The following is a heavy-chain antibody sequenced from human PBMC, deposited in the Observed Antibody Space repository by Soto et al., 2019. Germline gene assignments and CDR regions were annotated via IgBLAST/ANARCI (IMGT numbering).Heavy chain of an antibody. CDR1: GGSLSGGSYY. Sequence: VQLQVSGPGLVKASETLSLTCTVSGGSLSGGSYYWNWIRQPPGKQMEWIGYIYDSGATKYNPSLKSRVTISQDTSKNQFSLKMNSVTPSDTAVYYCARDWGPYWFDPWGQGILVTVSS. CDR2: IYDSGAT. D-gene: IGHD3-16*01. V-gene: IGHV4-61*01. CDR3: ARDWGPYWFDP. J-gene: IGHJ5*02.